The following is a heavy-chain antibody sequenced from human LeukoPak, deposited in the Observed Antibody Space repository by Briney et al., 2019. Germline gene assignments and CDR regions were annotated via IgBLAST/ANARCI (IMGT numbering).Heavy chain of an antibody. V-gene: IGHV3-30*02. D-gene: IGHD3-10*01. CDR3: ARSLTMVRAYDY. CDR1: GFTFSSYG. Sequence: GGSLRLSCAASGFTFSSYGMHWVRQAPGKGLEWVAFIQYDGSNKYYADSVKGRFTISRDNSKNTVYLQMNSLRTEDTAVYYCARSLTMVRAYDYWGQGTLVTVSS. J-gene: IGHJ4*02. CDR2: IQYDGSNK.